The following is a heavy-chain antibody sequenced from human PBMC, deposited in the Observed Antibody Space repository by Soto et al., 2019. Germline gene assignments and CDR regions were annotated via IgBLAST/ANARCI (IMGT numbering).Heavy chain of an antibody. V-gene: IGHV1-18*01. J-gene: IGHJ6*02. Sequence: GASVKVSCKASGYTFTSYGMSWVRQAPGQGLEWMGWISAYNGNTNYAQKLQGRVTMTTDTSTSTAYMELRSLRSDDTAVYYCARESMFDWTDNYYYYYGMDVWGQGTTVTVSS. D-gene: IGHD3-9*01. CDR3: ARESMFDWTDNYYYYYGMDV. CDR1: GYTFTSYG. CDR2: ISAYNGNT.